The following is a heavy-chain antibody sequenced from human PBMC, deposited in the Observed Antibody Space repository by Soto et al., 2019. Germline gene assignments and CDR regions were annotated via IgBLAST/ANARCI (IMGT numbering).Heavy chain of an antibody. CDR1: GGSISSSSYY. CDR2: IYYSGST. Sequence: QLQLQESGPGLVKPSETLSLTCTVSGGSISSSSYYWGWIRQPPGKGLEWIGSIYYSGSTYYNPSLNSRVTISVDTSKNQFSLTLSSVTAADTAVYYCARHDIASAGSRNLGPVDYWGQGTLVTVSS. V-gene: IGHV4-39*01. J-gene: IGHJ4*02. CDR3: ARHDIASAGSRNLGPVDY. D-gene: IGHD6-13*01.